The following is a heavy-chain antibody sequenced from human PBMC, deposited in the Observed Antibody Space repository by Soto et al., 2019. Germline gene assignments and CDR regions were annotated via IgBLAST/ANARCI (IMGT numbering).Heavy chain of an antibody. D-gene: IGHD5-12*01. CDR2: ISVYNGNT. Sequence: QVQLVQSGAEVKKPGASVKVSCKASGNTFSSYGINWVRQAPGQGLEWMGWISVYNGNTKYAQKVQGRVTMTTDTSTSTAYMQLRSLRSDDTAVYYCATGYSGLGGFAPWGQGTLVTVSS. CDR3: ATGYSGLGGFAP. CDR1: GNTFSSYG. J-gene: IGHJ5*02. V-gene: IGHV1-18*01.